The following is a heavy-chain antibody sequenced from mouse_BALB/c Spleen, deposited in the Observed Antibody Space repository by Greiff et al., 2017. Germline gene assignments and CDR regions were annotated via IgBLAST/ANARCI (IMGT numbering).Heavy chain of an antibody. CDR2: ISDGGSYT. CDR1: GFTFSDYY. V-gene: IGHV5-4*02. D-gene: IGHD2-4*01. J-gene: IGHJ4*01. CDR3: ASSTRITTWYAMDY. Sequence: EVQRVESGGGLVKPGGSLKLSCAASGFTFSDYYMYWVRQTPEKRLEWVATISDGGSYTYYPDSVKGRFTISRDNATNNLYLQMSSLKSEDTAMYYCASSTRITTWYAMDYWGQGTSVTVSS.